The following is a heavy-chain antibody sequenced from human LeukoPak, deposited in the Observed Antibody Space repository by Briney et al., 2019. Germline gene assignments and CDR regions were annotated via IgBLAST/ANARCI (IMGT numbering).Heavy chain of an antibody. CDR1: GFTVSSNY. V-gene: IGHV3-53*01. Sequence: PGGSLRLSCAASGFTVSSNYMSWVRQAPGKGLEWASVIYSGGSTYYADSVKGRFTISRDNSKNTLYLQMNSLRAEDTAVYYCARAPRLGIVGVPHYFDYWGQGTLVTVSS. D-gene: IGHD1-26*01. CDR3: ARAPRLGIVGVPHYFDY. J-gene: IGHJ4*02. CDR2: IYSGGST.